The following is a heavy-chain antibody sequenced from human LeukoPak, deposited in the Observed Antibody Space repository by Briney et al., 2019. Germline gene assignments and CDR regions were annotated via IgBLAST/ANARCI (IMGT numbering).Heavy chain of an antibody. Sequence: GGSLRLSCAASGFTFSTYGMNWVRQAPGKGLEWVAFIRYDESNKSYADSVKGRFTISRDNSKNTLYLQMNSLRAEDTAVYYCARDVIAALPHWGQGTLVTVSS. CDR1: GFTFSTYG. V-gene: IGHV3-30*02. CDR3: ARDVIAALPH. D-gene: IGHD6-6*01. CDR2: IRYDESNK. J-gene: IGHJ4*02.